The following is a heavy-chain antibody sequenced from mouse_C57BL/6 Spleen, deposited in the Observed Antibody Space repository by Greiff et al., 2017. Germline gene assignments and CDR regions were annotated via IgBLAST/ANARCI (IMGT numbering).Heavy chain of an antibody. V-gene: IGHV1-82*01. Sequence: VKLMESGPELVKPGASVKISCKASGYAFSSSWMHWVKQRPGKGLEWIGRIYPGDGDTNYNGKFKGKATLTADKSSSTAYLQLSRLTSEDSAVYFCARGSSGLSGFAYWGQGTLVTVSA. CDR1: GYAFSSSW. D-gene: IGHD3-2*02. CDR3: ARGSSGLSGFAY. CDR2: IYPGDGDT. J-gene: IGHJ3*01.